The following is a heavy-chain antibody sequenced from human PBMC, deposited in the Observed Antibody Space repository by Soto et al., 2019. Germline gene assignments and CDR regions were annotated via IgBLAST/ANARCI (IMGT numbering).Heavy chain of an antibody. Sequence: LSLTCAASGFTVSSNYMSWVRQAPGKGLEWVSVIYSGGSTYYADSVKGRFTITRDNSKNTLYLQMNSLRAEDTAVYYCASGYSYGYDYWGQGTLVTVSS. CDR3: ASGYSYGYDY. CDR1: GFTVSSNY. V-gene: IGHV3-66*01. D-gene: IGHD5-18*01. J-gene: IGHJ4*02. CDR2: IYSGGST.